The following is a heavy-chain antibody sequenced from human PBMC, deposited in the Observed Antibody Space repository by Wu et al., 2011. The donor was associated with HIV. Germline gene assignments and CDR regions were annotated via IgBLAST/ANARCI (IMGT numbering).Heavy chain of an antibody. CDR1: GYTFTGHY. V-gene: IGHV1-2*02. CDR2: IRPDRGDT. D-gene: IGHD5-12*01. Sequence: QVQLVQSGAEAKNSGASVKVSCKASGYTFTGHYIHWLRQAPGQGFEWMGWIRPDRGDTNYAQNFQDRVTMTRDTSISTAYMELSRLRFDDTAVYYCARDPITFDYWGQGTLVTVSS. CDR3: ARDPITFDY. J-gene: IGHJ4*02.